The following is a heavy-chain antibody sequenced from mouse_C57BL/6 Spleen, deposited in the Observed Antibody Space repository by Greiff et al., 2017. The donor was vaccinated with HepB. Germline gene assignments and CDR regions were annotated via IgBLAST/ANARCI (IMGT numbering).Heavy chain of an antibody. CDR3: ARRDGSSYGGYYAMDY. Sequence: VQLQQPGAELVMPGASVKLSCKASGYTFTSYWMHWVKQRPGQGLEWIGEIDPSDSYTNYNQKFKGKSTLTVDKSSSTAYMQLSSLTSEDSAVYYCARRDGSSYGGYYAMDYWGQGTSVTVSS. V-gene: IGHV1-69*01. CDR1: GYTFTSYW. CDR2: IDPSDSYT. J-gene: IGHJ4*01. D-gene: IGHD1-1*01.